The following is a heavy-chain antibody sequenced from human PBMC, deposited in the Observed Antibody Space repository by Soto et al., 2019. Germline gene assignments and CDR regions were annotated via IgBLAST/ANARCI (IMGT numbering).Heavy chain of an antibody. D-gene: IGHD3-22*01. CDR1: GGSISSSNW. CDR3: ARRGDYDSSGPNWFDP. CDR2: IYHSGST. J-gene: IGHJ5*02. V-gene: IGHV4-4*02. Sequence: QVQLQESGPGLVKPSGTLSLTCAVSGGSISSSNWWNWVRQPPGKGLEWIGEIYHSGSTNYNPSLKSRVTISVDKSKNQFPLKLSSVTAADTAVYYCARRGDYDSSGPNWFDPWGQGTLVTVSS.